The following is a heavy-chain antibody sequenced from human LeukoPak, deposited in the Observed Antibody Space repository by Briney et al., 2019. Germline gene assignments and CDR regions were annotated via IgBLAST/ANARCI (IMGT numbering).Heavy chain of an antibody. CDR3: AKWGDYDVLTGYYDSDY. Sequence: GGSLRLSCAASGFTFSSYSMNWVRQAPGKGLEWVSAVSGRDTSTYYTDSVKGRFTISRDNSKNTLYLQMNSLSAEDTAIYYCAKWGDYDVLTGYYDSDYWGQGTLVTVSS. V-gene: IGHV3-23*01. CDR2: VSGRDTST. D-gene: IGHD3-9*01. J-gene: IGHJ4*02. CDR1: GFTFSSYS.